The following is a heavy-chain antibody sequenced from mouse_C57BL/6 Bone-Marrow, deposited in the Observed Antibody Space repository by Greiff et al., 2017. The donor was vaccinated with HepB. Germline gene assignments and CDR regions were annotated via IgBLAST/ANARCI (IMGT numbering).Heavy chain of an antibody. CDR2: INPNNGGT. CDR1: GYTFTDYY. Sequence: VQLQQSGPELVKPGASVKISCKASGYTFTDYYMNWVKQSHGKSLEWIGDINPNNGGTSYTQKFKGTATLTVEKSSSTAYMELRSLTSEDSAVYYCERGLVYWYFDVWGTGTTVTVSS. J-gene: IGHJ1*03. D-gene: IGHD2-10*02. CDR3: ERGLVYWYFDV. V-gene: IGHV1-26*01.